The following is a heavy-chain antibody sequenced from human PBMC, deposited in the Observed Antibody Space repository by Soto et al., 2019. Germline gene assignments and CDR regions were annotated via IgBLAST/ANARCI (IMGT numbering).Heavy chain of an antibody. CDR3: ARQTGGRHDAFDV. Sequence: QVQLVESGGALVKPGGFLTLSCAASGFTFSKNYMTWVRQGPGKGLEWVSSISGSGSTIYYAASVKGRFTVSRDNANNSLHLQMNTLRAEDTALYFCARQTGGRHDAFDVWGLGTMVTV. J-gene: IGHJ3*01. CDR2: ISGSGSTI. CDR1: GFTFSKNY. V-gene: IGHV3-11*01.